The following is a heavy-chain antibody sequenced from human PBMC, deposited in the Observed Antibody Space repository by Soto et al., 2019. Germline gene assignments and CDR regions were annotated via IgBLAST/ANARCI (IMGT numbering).Heavy chain of an antibody. D-gene: IGHD1-1*01. CDR1: GGSINSYY. J-gene: IGHJ4*02. CDR3: ARHYPIGNNWNYFDY. V-gene: IGHV4-59*08. CDR2: ISYTGST. Sequence: QVQLQESGPGLVKASETLSLTCSVSGGSINSYYWGWIRQPPGKGLEWIGYISYTGSTDYSPSLKSRVTISVDTSKNQFSLKVRSVTAADTAIYFCARHYPIGNNWNYFDYWGRGTLVTVSS.